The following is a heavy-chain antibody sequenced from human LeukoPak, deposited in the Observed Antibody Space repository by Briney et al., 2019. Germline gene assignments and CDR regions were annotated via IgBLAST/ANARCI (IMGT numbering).Heavy chain of an antibody. CDR3: ARDAGYADY. Sequence: GSLRLSCAASGFTFNSYAMSWVRQAPGKGLEWIGYIYYSGSTNYNPSLKSRVTISVDTSKNQFSLKLSSVTAADTAVYYCARDAGYADYWGQGTLVTVSS. V-gene: IGHV4-59*01. J-gene: IGHJ4*02. CDR1: GFTFNSYA. CDR2: IYYSGST. D-gene: IGHD5-12*01.